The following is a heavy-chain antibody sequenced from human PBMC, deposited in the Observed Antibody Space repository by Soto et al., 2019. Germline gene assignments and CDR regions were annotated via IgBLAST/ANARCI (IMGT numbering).Heavy chain of an antibody. CDR1: GFTFRSYV. V-gene: IGHV3-33*05. CDR3: ARWGTTGGLDV. D-gene: IGHD3-16*01. CDR2: TSYDGSNN. J-gene: IGHJ4*02. Sequence: ESGGGVVQPGTSLRLSCVGSGFTFRSYVIHWVRQAPGKGLEWVALTSYDGSNNFYGDSVKGRFTTSRDNSRNTVELHMASLRLEDTALYYCARWGTTGGLDVWGQGTLVSVSS.